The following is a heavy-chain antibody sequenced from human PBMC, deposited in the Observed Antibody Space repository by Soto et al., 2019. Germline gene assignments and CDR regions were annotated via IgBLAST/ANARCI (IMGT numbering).Heavy chain of an antibody. D-gene: IGHD3-16*01. Sequence: QVQLAQSANEVKKPGASVRVSCKAAGYTFIRYGIAWVRQAPGQGLEWMGWISPYNDYTDYAQKFQGRVSMTADTSTTTEYRYLRGMKSDDTAVYYCARGGYYDHPWGKFSHDGLDVWCQGTSVSVSS. CDR1: GYTFIRYG. CDR3: ARGGYYDHPWGKFSHDGLDV. CDR2: ISPYNDYT. J-gene: IGHJ6*02. V-gene: IGHV1-18*01.